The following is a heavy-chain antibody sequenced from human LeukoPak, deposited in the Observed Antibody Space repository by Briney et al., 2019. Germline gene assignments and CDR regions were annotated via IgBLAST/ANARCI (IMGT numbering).Heavy chain of an antibody. CDR1: GYTLTELS. Sequence: ASVKVSCKVSGYTLTELSMHWVRQAPGKGLEWMGGFDPEDGETIYAQKFQGRVTMTEDTSTDTAYMELSSLRSEDTAVYYCATCAHRQQWLVHQIDYWGQGTLVTVSS. CDR3: ATCAHRQQWLVHQIDY. J-gene: IGHJ4*02. CDR2: FDPEDGET. V-gene: IGHV1-24*01. D-gene: IGHD6-19*01.